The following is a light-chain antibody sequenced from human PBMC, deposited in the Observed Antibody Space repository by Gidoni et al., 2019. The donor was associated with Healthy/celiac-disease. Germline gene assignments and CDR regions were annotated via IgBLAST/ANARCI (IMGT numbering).Light chain of an antibody. CDR2: AAS. J-gene: IGKJ4*01. CDR1: QSISSY. CDR3: QQCYSTPPA. V-gene: IGKV1-39*01. Sequence: IQMTHSPSSLSASVGDRVTITCRASQSISSYLNWYQQKPGKAPKLLIYAASSLQSGVPSRFSGSGSGTDFTLTISSLQPEDFATYYCQQCYSTPPAFGGGTKVEIK.